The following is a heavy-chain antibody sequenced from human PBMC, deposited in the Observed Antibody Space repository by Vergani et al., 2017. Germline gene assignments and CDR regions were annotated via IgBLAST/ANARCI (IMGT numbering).Heavy chain of an antibody. CDR3: ASKRGACRAAYCHSYDF. CDR1: GDSVISTDYH. CDR2: MDYSGST. D-gene: IGHD2-15*01. J-gene: IGHJ4*02. V-gene: IGHV4-39*01. Sequence: QVQLQESGPGLVKPSETLSLTCTVSGDSVISTDYHWGWIRQPPGKGLDWIGSMDYSGSTSYNPSLERRISISFETPKNQFSLRLPSVTAADTAVYYCASKRGACRAAYCHSYDFWGPGTLVGVSS.